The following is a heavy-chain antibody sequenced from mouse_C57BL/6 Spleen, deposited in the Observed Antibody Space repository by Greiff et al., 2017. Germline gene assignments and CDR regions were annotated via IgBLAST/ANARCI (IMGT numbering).Heavy chain of an antibody. CDR3: ARLLNWYYFDY. CDR1: GYTFTDYN. D-gene: IGHD4-1*02. Sequence: EVKLMESGPELVKPGASVKMSCKASGYTFTDYNMHWVKQSHGKSLEWIGYINPNNGGTSYNQKFKGKATLTVNKSSSTAYMELRSLTSEDSAVYYCARLLNWYYFDYWGQGTTLTVSS. J-gene: IGHJ2*01. CDR2: INPNNGGT. V-gene: IGHV1-22*01.